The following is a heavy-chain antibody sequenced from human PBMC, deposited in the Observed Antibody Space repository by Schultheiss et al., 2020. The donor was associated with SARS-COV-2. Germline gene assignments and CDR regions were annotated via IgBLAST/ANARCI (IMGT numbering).Heavy chain of an antibody. CDR3: AKDFSGRYHPPLNDFDD. J-gene: IGHJ4*03. CDR1: GFTFSSFG. CDR2: IFSDGNTK. V-gene: IGHV3-33*06. Sequence: GGSLRLSCAASGFTFSSFGMHWVRQAPGKGLEWVAVIFSDGNTKYYADSVKGRFTISRDSSKNTLYLQMNSLRADDTAVYYCAKDFSGRYHPPLNDFDDWGQGTMVTVSS. D-gene: IGHD1-26*01.